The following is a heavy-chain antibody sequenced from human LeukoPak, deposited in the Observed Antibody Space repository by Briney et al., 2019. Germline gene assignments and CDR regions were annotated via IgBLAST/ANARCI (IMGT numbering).Heavy chain of an antibody. CDR3: AKVPYNNYPFYFDY. V-gene: IGHV3-23*01. D-gene: IGHD5-24*01. CDR1: GFTFSNYA. CDR2: ISGGGGST. J-gene: IGHJ4*02. Sequence: GGSLRLSCAASGFTFSNYAMSWVRQAPGKGLEWVSVISGGGGSTYYADSVKGRFTISRDNSNNMLYLQMNSLRAEDTAVYYCAKVPYNNYPFYFDYWGQGTLVTVSS.